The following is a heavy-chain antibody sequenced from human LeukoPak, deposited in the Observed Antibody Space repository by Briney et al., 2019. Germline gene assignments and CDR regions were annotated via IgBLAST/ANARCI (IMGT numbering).Heavy chain of an antibody. V-gene: IGHV1-2*02. CDR3: ARDFEWLGVNYYMDV. D-gene: IGHD5-12*01. Sequence: ASVKVSCKASGYTFTGYYMHWVRHAPGQGLEWMGWINPNSGGTNYAQKFQGRVTMTRDTSISTAYMELSRLRSDDTAVYYCARDFEWLGVNYYMDVWGKGTTVTVSS. CDR1: GYTFTGYY. J-gene: IGHJ6*03. CDR2: INPNSGGT.